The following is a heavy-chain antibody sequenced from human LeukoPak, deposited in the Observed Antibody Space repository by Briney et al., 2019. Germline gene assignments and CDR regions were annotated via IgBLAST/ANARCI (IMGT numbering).Heavy chain of an antibody. J-gene: IGHJ4*02. Sequence: ASVKVSCKASGGTFSSYAISWVRQAPGQGLEWMGGIIPIFGTANYAQKFQGRVTITADKSTSTAYMELSRLRSDDTAVYYCARDGDSSGWYYFDYWGQGTLVTVSS. CDR3: ARDGDSSGWYYFDY. CDR1: GGTFSSYA. D-gene: IGHD6-19*01. V-gene: IGHV1-69*06. CDR2: IIPIFGTA.